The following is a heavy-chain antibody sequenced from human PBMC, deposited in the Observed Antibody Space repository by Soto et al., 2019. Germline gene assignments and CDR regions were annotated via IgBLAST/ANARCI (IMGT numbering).Heavy chain of an antibody. D-gene: IGHD4-4*01. CDR1: GFSFSNYA. Sequence: EVQLLVSGGGSVQPGGSLRLSCAASGFSFSNYAMSWVRQAPGTGLEGASAIDSGGGSTYYAASVKGRFSISRDNSMNTLYLQMNSLRAEDTAIYYCTKEHSNYPDNWFDPWGQGTLVTVSS. J-gene: IGHJ5*02. CDR3: TKEHSNYPDNWFDP. CDR2: IDSGGGST. V-gene: IGHV3-23*01.